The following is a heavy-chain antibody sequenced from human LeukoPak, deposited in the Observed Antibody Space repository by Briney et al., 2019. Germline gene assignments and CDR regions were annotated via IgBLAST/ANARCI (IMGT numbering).Heavy chain of an antibody. Sequence: PAGSLRLSCAASGFTFSTHLMNWVRQAPGKGLEWVSSISSGDTYIYYADSVKGRFTVSRDNAKNSLYLQMNSLRAEDTAVYYCARDAAKDGYKPPDAFDIWGQGTMVTVSS. V-gene: IGHV3-21*01. CDR1: GFTFSTHL. CDR2: ISSGDTYI. J-gene: IGHJ3*02. CDR3: ARDAAKDGYKPPDAFDI. D-gene: IGHD5-24*01.